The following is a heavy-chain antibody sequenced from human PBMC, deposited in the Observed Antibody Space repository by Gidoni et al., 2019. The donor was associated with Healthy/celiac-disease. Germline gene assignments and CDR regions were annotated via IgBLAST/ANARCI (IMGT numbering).Heavy chain of an antibody. CDR3: AKDALRGYCSSTSCPLEVYYFDY. D-gene: IGHD2-2*01. Sequence: EVQLLESGGGLVQPGGSLRLSCAASGFPFSSYAMRWVRQAPGKGLEWVSAISGSGGSTYYADSVKGRFTISRDNSKNTLYLQMNSLRAEDTAVYYCAKDALRGYCSSTSCPLEVYYFDYWGQGTLVTVSS. J-gene: IGHJ4*02. CDR1: GFPFSSYA. CDR2: ISGSGGST. V-gene: IGHV3-23*01.